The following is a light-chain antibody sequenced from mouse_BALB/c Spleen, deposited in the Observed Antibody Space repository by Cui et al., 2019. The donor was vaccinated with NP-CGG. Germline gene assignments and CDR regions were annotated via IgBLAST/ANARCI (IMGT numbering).Light chain of an antibody. V-gene: IGLV1*01. CDR1: TGAGTTSNY. CDR3: ALWYSNHWV. CDR2: GTN. Sequence: QAVLTQESALTTSPGETVTLTCRSSTGAGTTSNYANWVQEKPDHLFTGLIGGTNNRPPGVPARFSGSLIGDKAALTITGAQTEDEAIYFCALWYSNHWVFGGGTKLTVL. J-gene: IGLJ1*01.